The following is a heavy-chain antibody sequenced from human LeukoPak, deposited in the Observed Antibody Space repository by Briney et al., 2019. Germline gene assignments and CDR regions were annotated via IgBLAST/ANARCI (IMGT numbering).Heavy chain of an antibody. D-gene: IGHD6-6*01. CDR3: ARVEYSSSCDY. V-gene: IGHV4-59*01. CDR2: IYYSGST. J-gene: IGHJ4*02. Sequence: SSETLSLTCTVSGGSISSYYWSWIRQPPGKGLEWVGYIYYSGSTIYNPSLKSRVTISVDTSKNQFSLKLSAVAAADTAVYYCARVEYSSSCDYWGQGTLVTVSS. CDR1: GGSISSYY.